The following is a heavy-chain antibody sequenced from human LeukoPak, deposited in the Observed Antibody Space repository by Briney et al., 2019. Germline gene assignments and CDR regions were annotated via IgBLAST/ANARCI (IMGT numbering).Heavy chain of an antibody. V-gene: IGHV3-30*18. D-gene: IGHD1-26*01. J-gene: IGHJ4*02. Sequence: PGGSLRLSCAASGFTFSSYGMHWVRQAPGKGLEWVAVISYDGSNKYYADSVKGRFTISRDNSKNTLYLQMNSLRAEDTAVYYCAKDYYSGSYDYWGQGTLVTVSS. CDR2: ISYDGSNK. CDR1: GFTFSSYG. CDR3: AKDYYSGSYDY.